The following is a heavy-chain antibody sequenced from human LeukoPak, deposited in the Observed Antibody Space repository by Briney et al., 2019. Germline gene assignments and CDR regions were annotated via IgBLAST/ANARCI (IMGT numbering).Heavy chain of an antibody. CDR2: INPNSGGT. V-gene: IGHV1-2*02. CDR1: GYTFTGYY. CDR3: ASPSVRYYYYGMDV. Sequence: ASVKVSCKASGYTFTGYYMHWVRQAPGQGLEWMGWINPNSGGTNYAQKFQGRVTMTRDTSISTAYMELSRLRSDDTAVYYCASPSVRYYYYGMDVWGQGTTVTVSS. J-gene: IGHJ6*02.